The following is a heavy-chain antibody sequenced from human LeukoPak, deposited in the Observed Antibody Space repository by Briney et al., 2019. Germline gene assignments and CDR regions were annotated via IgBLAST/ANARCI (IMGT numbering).Heavy chain of an antibody. CDR3: AKHSSSWNHFDY. CDR1: GFTFSDYY. Sequence: GGSLRLSCAASGFTFSDYYMSWIRQAPGKGLEWISDISSSGSTIKYADSVKGRFTISRDNAKKSLYLQMNSLRAEDTAVYYCAKHSSSWNHFDYWGQGTLVTVSS. D-gene: IGHD6-6*01. CDR2: ISSSGSTI. V-gene: IGHV3-11*01. J-gene: IGHJ4*02.